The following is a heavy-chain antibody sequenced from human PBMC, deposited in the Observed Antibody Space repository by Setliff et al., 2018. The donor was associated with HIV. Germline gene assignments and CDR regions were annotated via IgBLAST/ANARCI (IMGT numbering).Heavy chain of an antibody. CDR2: TPYSGST. J-gene: IGHJ4*02. V-gene: IGHV4-59*11. D-gene: IGHD2-15*01. Sequence: PSETLSLTCRFSGASIVSDDSTSSHHCSWIRQPPGRGLEWIGTTPYSGSTNYNPSLRSRVTISLDTSTNQFSLRLNSVTAADTAHYFCVVYFGGNGGRGLWGQGTLVTVSS. CDR3: VVYFGGNGGRGL. CDR1: GASIVSDDSTSSHH.